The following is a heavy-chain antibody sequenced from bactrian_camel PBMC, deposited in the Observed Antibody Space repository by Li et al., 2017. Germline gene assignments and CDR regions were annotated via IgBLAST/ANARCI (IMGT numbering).Heavy chain of an antibody. J-gene: IGHJ4*01. Sequence: QLVESGGGSVRAGGSLRLSCTASGLAFSNSCMGWFRQAPGKERGGLAAIVTGGGNKYYVGSVEGRFTISHDNAKRTLYLQMNDLKPEDTAMYYCVADCELRYGHFDFDIGSRGQGTQVTVS. D-gene: IGHD6*01. CDR3: VADCELRYGHFDFDIGS. V-gene: IGHV3S28*01. CDR1: GLAFSNSC. CDR2: IVTGGGNK.